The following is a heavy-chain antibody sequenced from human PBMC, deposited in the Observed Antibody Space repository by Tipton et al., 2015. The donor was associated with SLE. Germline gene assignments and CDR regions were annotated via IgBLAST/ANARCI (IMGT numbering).Heavy chain of an antibody. CDR3: ARGNDYQYGMDV. CDR1: GGPFSGYD. V-gene: IGHV4-34*01. CDR2: INDSGTT. Sequence: TLSLTCAVYGGPFSGYDWNWIRQPPGKGLEWIGEINDSGTTNYIPSLKSRVSISVDTSKNQFSLKLSSVTAADTAVYYCARGNDYQYGMDVWGQGTTVTVSS. J-gene: IGHJ6*02.